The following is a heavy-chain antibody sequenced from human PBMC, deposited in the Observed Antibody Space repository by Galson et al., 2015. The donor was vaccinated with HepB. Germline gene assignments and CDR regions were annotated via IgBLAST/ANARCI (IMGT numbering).Heavy chain of an antibody. D-gene: IGHD3-3*01. V-gene: IGHV3-23*01. CDR1: GFTFSSYA. CDR3: ARGGWWCGYYTGAEYVQH. J-gene: IGHJ1*01. Sequence: SVRLSCAASGFTFSSYAMSWVRQAPGKGLEWVTAISANGDSTYYADSVRGRFTISRDNSMNTLYLQMNSLRAEDTAVYYCARGGWWCGYYTGAEYVQHWGQGTLVTVSS. CDR2: ISANGDST.